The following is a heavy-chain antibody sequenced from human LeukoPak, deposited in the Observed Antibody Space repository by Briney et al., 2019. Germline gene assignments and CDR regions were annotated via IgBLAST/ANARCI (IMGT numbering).Heavy chain of an antibody. CDR3: ASTHGYSYGTIDY. V-gene: IGHV3-73*01. CDR2: IRSKVHSYAT. J-gene: IGHJ4*02. CDR1: GFTFSVSA. Sequence: PGGSLRLSCAASGFTFSVSAIHWVRQASGKGLEWVGRIRSKVHSYATAYVASVEGRFTISRDNAKNSLYLQMNSLRAENTAVYYCASTHGYSYGTIDYWGQGTLVTVSS. D-gene: IGHD5-18*01.